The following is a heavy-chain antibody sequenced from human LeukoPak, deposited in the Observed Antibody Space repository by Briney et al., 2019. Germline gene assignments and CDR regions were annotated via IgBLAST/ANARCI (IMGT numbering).Heavy chain of an antibody. D-gene: IGHD5-18*01. CDR2: ISPKTGGT. Sequence: ASVKVSCKASEDTFTDYYIHWIRQAPGQGLECIGRISPKTGGTDHAQEFRDKITMTRDPSISTAYIELSSLISDDTAVYYCARGGRSGYRYFDYWGQGTLVTVSS. J-gene: IGHJ4*02. CDR3: ARGGRSGYRYFDY. CDR1: EDTFTDYY. V-gene: IGHV1-2*06.